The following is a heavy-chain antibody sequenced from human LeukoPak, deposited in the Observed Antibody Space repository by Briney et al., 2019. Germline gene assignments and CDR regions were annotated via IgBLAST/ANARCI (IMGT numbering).Heavy chain of an antibody. D-gene: IGHD6-6*01. Sequence: GGSLRLSCAASGFTFSSYGMHWVRQAPGKGLEWVAFIRYDGSNKYYADSVKGRFTISRDNSKNTPYLQMNSLRAEDTAVYYCAKDEYSSSSAPCYWGQGTLVTVSS. CDR1: GFTFSSYG. J-gene: IGHJ4*02. CDR2: IRYDGSNK. CDR3: AKDEYSSSSAPCY. V-gene: IGHV3-30*02.